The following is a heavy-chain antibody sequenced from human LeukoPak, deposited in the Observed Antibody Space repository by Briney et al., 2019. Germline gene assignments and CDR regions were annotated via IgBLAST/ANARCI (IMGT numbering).Heavy chain of an antibody. CDR1: GYTFTSYD. Sequence: GASVKVSCKASGYTFTSYDINWVRQATGQGLEWMGWTNPNSGNTGYAQKFQGRVTMTRNTSISTAYMELSSLRSEDTAVYYCARALGDCSSTSCYYNWFDPWGQGTLVTVSS. CDR2: TNPNSGNT. CDR3: ARALGDCSSTSCYYNWFDP. D-gene: IGHD2-2*01. V-gene: IGHV1-8*01. J-gene: IGHJ5*02.